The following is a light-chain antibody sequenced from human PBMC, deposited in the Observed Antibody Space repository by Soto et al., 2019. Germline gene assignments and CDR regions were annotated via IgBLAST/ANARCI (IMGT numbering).Light chain of an antibody. V-gene: IGKV3-20*01. CDR3: QQYGTSPWM. J-gene: IGKJ1*01. CDR1: QSVNSDY. Sequence: EIVLTQSPGTLSLFPGERATLSCRATQSVNSDYLAWYQQRPGQAPRLLIYIASRRATGIPDRFSGSGSGTDFTLTINSLEPEDLAVYYCQQYGTSPWMFGQGTKVDIK. CDR2: IAS.